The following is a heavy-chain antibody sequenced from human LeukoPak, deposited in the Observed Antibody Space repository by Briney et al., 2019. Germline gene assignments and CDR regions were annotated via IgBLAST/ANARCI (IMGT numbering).Heavy chain of an antibody. CDR2: IYYSGST. CDR1: GGSISSGGYY. D-gene: IGHD5-12*01. CDR3: ARIRGYSGYY. V-gene: IGHV4-31*03. Sequence: SETLSLTCTVSGGSISSGGYYWSWIRQHPGKGLEWIGYIYYSGSTYYNPSLKSRVTISVDTSKNQFSLKLSSVTAADTAVYYRARIRGYSGYYRGQGTLVTVSS. J-gene: IGHJ4*02.